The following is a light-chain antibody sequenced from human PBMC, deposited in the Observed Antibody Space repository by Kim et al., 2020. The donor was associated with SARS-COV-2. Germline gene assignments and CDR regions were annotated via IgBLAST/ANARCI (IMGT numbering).Light chain of an antibody. CDR2: NTD. CDR1: SGSVSSSYY. Sequence: GGTVPLPFGLTSGSVSSSYYPRWYQQTPGQAPRTLIYNTDTRSSGVPDRFSGSILGNKAALTITGAQADDESDYYCVMYVSSGIWMFGGGTQLTVL. J-gene: IGLJ3*02. CDR3: VMYVSSGIWM. V-gene: IGLV8-61*01.